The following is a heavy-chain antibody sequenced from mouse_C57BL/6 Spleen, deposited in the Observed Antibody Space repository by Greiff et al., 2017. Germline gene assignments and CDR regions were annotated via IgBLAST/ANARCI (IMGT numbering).Heavy chain of an antibody. CDR1: GFTFSSYG. V-gene: IGHV5-6*01. CDR3: ARGTTVVAGAMDY. D-gene: IGHD1-1*01. CDR2: ISSGGSYT. J-gene: IGHJ4*01. Sequence: EVQLVESGGDLVKPGGSLKLSCAASGFTFSSYGMSWVRQTPDKRLEWVATISSGGSYTYYPDSVKGRFTISRDNAKNTLYLQMSSLKSEDTAMYYCARGTTVVAGAMDYWGQGTSVTVSS.